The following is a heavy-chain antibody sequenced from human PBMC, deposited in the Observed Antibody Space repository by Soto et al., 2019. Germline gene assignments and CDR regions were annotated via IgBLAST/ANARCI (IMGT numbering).Heavy chain of an antibody. CDR1: GFTFSSYG. CDR2: IWYDGSNK. CDR3: ARDTLPYDILTGSFYYYYYMDV. J-gene: IGHJ6*03. Sequence: GGSLRLSCAASGFTFSSYGMHWVRQAPGKGLEWVAVIWYDGSNKYYADSVKGRFTISRDNSKNTLYLQMNSLRAEDTAVYYCARDTLPYDILTGSFYYYYYMDVWGKGTTVTVSS. D-gene: IGHD3-9*01. V-gene: IGHV3-33*01.